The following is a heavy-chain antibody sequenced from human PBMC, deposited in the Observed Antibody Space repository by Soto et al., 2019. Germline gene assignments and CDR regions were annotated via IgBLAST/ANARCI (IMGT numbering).Heavy chain of an antibody. CDR2: ISWNSGSM. CDR3: ARGYSGYDYDY. Sequence: EVQLVESGGGLVQPGRSLRLSCAASGFTFDDYAMHWVRQAPGKGLEWVSGISWNSGSMGYADSVKGRFTISRDNAKNSLYLQMNSLRAEDTALYYCARGYSGYDYDYWGQGTLVTVSS. D-gene: IGHD5-12*01. V-gene: IGHV3-9*01. CDR1: GFTFDDYA. J-gene: IGHJ4*02.